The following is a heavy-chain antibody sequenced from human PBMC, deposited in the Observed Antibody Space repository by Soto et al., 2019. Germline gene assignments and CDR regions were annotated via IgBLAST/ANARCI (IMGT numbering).Heavy chain of an antibody. Sequence: SETLSLTCTVSGGSISSYYWSWIRQPPGKGLEWIGYIYYSGSTNYNPSLKSRVTISVDTSKNQFSLKLSSVTAADTAVYYCARLMGATGYYYYGMDVWDQGTTVTVSS. CDR1: GGSISSYY. CDR3: ARLMGATGYYYYGMDV. D-gene: IGHD1-26*01. CDR2: IYYSGST. J-gene: IGHJ6*02. V-gene: IGHV4-59*01.